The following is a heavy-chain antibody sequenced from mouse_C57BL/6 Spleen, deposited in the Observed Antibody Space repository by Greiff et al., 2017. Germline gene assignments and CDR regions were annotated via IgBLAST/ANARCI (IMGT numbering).Heavy chain of an antibody. CDR3: VRHNRTYYDDDVGYCDN. D-gene: IGHD2-4*01. Sequence: EVMLVESGGGLVQPKGSLKLSCAASGFSFNPYALNWVRQAPGKGLEWVARISSKSNNYATYFADSVKDRFTISSDDSESMLYLQMNNLKTEDTARYYCVRHNRTYYDDDVGYCDNGGEGTTLSESS. CDR2: ISSKSNNYAT. V-gene: IGHV10-1*01. CDR1: GFSFNPYA. J-gene: IGHJ2*01.